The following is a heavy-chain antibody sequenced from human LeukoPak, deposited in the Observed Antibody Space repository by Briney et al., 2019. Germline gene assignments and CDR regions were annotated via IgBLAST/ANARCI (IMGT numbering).Heavy chain of an antibody. J-gene: IGHJ6*04. CDR2: ISSSGSTI. CDR3: AKVGAVAGTDYYYYGMDV. D-gene: IGHD6-19*01. V-gene: IGHV3-48*03. Sequence: SGGSLRLSCAASGFTFSSYEVNWVRQAPGKGLEWVSYISSSGSTIYYADSVKGRFTISRDNSKNTLYLQMNSLRAEDTAVYYCAKVGAVAGTDYYYYGMDVWGKGTTVTVSS. CDR1: GFTFSSYE.